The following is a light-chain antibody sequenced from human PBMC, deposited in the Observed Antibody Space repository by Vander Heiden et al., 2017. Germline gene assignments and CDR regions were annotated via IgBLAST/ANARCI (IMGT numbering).Light chain of an antibody. V-gene: IGKV4-1*01. CDR2: WAS. Sequence: DIVMTQSPDSLAVSLGERATINCKSSQSVLYSSNKENYLAWYQQKPGQPPKLLIYWASTRESGVPDRVSGSGSGTDFTLTISSLQAEDVAVYYCQQYYSTPQTFGQGTKVEIK. CDR1: QSVLYSSNKENY. CDR3: QQYYSTPQT. J-gene: IGKJ1*01.